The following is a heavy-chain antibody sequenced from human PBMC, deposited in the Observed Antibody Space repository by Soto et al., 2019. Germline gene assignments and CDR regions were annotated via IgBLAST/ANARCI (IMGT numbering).Heavy chain of an antibody. CDR3: ARDRGYDFWSGYYHYYGMDV. D-gene: IGHD3-3*01. CDR2: INSDGSST. Sequence: GGSLRLACAASGFTFSSYWMHWVRQAPGKGLVWVSRINSDGSSTSYADSVKGRFTISRDNAKNTLYLQMNSLRAEDTAVYYCARDRGYDFWSGYYHYYGMDVWGQGTTVIVSS. V-gene: IGHV3-74*01. CDR1: GFTFSSYW. J-gene: IGHJ6*02.